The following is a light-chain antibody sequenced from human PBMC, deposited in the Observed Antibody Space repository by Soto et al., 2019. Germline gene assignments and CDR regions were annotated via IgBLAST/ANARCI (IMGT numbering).Light chain of an antibody. V-gene: IGKV1-9*01. CDR2: AAS. CDR3: HHYNSYSEA. CDR1: QGISSY. J-gene: IGKJ1*01. Sequence: IQLTQSPSSLSASVGDRVTITCRASQGISSYLAWYQQKPGKAPKLLIYAASTLQSGVPSRFSGSGSGTDFTLTIRSLQPEDFATYYCHHYNSYSEAFGQGTKVDIK.